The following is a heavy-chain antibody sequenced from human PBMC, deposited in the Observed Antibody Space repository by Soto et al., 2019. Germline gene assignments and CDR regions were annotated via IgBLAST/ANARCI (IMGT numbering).Heavy chain of an antibody. CDR3: ARDDILVIPGGSYNYGMDV. Sequence: QVQLVESGGGVVQPGRSLRLSCAASGFTFSDYAMHWVRQAPGKGLEWVAVVAYDGRSKYYADSVKGRFTISRDNSRTTVDLQMNSLGDEDTAMYYCARDDILVIPGGSYNYGMDVWGHGTTVTVSS. CDR1: GFTFSDYA. CDR2: VAYDGRSK. V-gene: IGHV3-30*04. D-gene: IGHD2-2*01. J-gene: IGHJ6*02.